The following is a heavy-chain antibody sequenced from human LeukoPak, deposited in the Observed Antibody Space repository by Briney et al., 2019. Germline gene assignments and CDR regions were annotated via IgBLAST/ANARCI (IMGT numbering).Heavy chain of an antibody. Sequence: PGGSLRLSCAASGFTFSSYAMSWVRQVPGKGLEWVSVISGSGDNTYYADSVKGRFTISRDNSKNMLYLQMNSLRAEDTAVYYCARVHCSSTSCYTIYYYYDMDVWGQGTTVTVSS. D-gene: IGHD2-2*02. CDR1: GFTFSSYA. J-gene: IGHJ6*02. CDR2: ISGSGDNT. V-gene: IGHV3-23*01. CDR3: ARVHCSSTSCYTIYYYYDMDV.